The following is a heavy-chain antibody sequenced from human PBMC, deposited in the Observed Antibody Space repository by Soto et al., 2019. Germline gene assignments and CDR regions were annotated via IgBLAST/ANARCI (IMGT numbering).Heavy chain of an antibody. J-gene: IGHJ2*01. Sequence: GGSLRLSCAASGFTFSSYAMSWVRQAPGKGLEWVSAIMSGSGGNTYYADSVKGRFTISRDNSKSTLYLQMNSLRAEDTAIYYCAKPRFGDYGDWYFDLWGRGTLVTVSS. CDR1: GFTFSSYA. CDR3: AKPRFGDYGDWYFDL. V-gene: IGHV3-23*01. CDR2: IMSGSGGNT. D-gene: IGHD4-17*01.